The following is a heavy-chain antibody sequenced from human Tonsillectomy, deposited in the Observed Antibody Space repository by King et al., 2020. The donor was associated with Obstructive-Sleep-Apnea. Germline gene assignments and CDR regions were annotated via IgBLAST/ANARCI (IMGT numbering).Heavy chain of an antibody. CDR2: IRSKAYGGTT. CDR3: TRLEGYYDSSPTSPFDY. D-gene: IGHD3-22*01. CDR1: GFTFGDYA. Sequence: VQLVESGGGLVQPGRSLRLSCTASGFTFGDYAMSWFRQAPGKGLEWVGFIRSKAYGGTTEYAASVKGRFTISRDDSKSIAYLQMNSLKTEDTAVYYCTRLEGYYDSSPTSPFDYWGQGTLVTVSS. J-gene: IGHJ4*02. V-gene: IGHV3-49*03.